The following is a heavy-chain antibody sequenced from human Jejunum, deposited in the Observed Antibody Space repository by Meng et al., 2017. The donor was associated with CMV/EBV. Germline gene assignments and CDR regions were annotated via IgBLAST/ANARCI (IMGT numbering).Heavy chain of an antibody. Sequence: SGGFLNYNTYCWAWVRQPPGKGLEWIGSINYSGRTYNNPSLRSRVSISVDTPNNKFSLKLTSVAAADTAIYYCARGRDDNWGNFDSWGQGSLVTVSS. J-gene: IGHJ4*02. CDR1: GGFLNYNTYC. CDR2: INYSGRT. D-gene: IGHD7-27*01. V-gene: IGHV4-39*07. CDR3: ARGRDDNWGNFDS.